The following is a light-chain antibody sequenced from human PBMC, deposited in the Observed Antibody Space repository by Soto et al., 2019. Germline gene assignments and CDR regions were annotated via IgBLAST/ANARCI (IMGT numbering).Light chain of an antibody. J-gene: IGLJ1*01. CDR1: SSNIVNNY. CDR2: DNN. CDR3: GTWDSSLSAGV. V-gene: IGLV1-51*01. Sequence: QSVLTQPPSVSAAPGQKVTISCSGSSSNIVNNYVSWYQQLPGTAHKLLIYDNNKRPSGIPDRCSGSKSGTSATRGITGLQTGDEADYYCGTWDSSLSAGVFGNGTKLSVL.